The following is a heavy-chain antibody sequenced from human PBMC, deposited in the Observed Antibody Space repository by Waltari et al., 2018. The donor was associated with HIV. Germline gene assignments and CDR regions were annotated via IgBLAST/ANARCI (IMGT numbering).Heavy chain of an antibody. CDR2: IHSSGGT. J-gene: IGHJ4*02. Sequence: EVQLVESGGGLIQPGGSLRLSCAASGFPVSSVSMSVVGQAPGKGLEWVSVIHSSGGTNYADSVKGRFTISRDNSKNTLYLQMNSLGAEDTAVYYCARDTTVVGTRYFDYWGRGTLVTVSS. V-gene: IGHV3-53*01. CDR3: ARDTTVVGTRYFDY. CDR1: GFPVSSVS. D-gene: IGHD6-13*01.